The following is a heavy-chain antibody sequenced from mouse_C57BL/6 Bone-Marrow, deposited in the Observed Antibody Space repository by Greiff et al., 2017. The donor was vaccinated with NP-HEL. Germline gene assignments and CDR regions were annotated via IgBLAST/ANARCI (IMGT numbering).Heavy chain of an antibody. CDR1: GFTFTDHY. D-gene: IGHD2-4*01. CDR3: ASSIDYEYAVDPVYAMDY. V-gene: IGHV7-3*01. J-gene: IGHJ4*01. CDR2: IRNKDNGYTT. Sequence: EVKLVESGGGLVQPGGSLSLSCAASGFTFTDHYMRWVRQPPGKALEWLGFIRNKDNGYTTKYSASVKGRFTISSAHSHSILYLQLIALSAADCATYYAASSIDYEYAVDPVYAMDYWGRGTSATVS.